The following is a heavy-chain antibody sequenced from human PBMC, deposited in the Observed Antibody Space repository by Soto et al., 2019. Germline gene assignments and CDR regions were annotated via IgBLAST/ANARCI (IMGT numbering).Heavy chain of an antibody. CDR1: SGSISSYY. J-gene: IGHJ6*02. D-gene: IGHD3-10*01. CDR3: ARRLNYFRGLDV. CDR2: IYDTGGT. Sequence: SETLSLTCTVSSGSISSYYWNWIRQSPGKGLEWIGYIYDTGGTIYNPSLKSRVTISVDTSKNQFSLKLYSVTAADTAVYYCARRLNYFRGLDVWGQGTTVTVSS. V-gene: IGHV4-59*01.